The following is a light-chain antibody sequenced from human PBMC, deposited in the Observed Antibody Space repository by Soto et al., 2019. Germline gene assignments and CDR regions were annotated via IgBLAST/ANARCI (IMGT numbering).Light chain of an antibody. Sequence: EIEMTQSPATLSVSPGERATLSCRASQSISSDLAWYQQKPGRSPTLLLYDSSTRATDIPARFSGSGSGTEFTLTISSLQSQDFAIYYCQQYRNWPLTFGGGTKVEIE. CDR1: QSISSD. CDR3: QQYRNWPLT. CDR2: DSS. V-gene: IGKV3-15*01. J-gene: IGKJ4*02.